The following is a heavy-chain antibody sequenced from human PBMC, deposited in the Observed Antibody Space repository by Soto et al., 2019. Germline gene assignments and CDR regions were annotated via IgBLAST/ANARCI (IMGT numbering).Heavy chain of an antibody. D-gene: IGHD3-10*01. J-gene: IGHJ6*02. CDR2: IDPSDSYT. CDR3: AKELWFGELLSSDYDYYGMDV. Sequence: PGEPRVIYCSRSGCSSTNYRNSWVRQMPGKGLEWMGRIDPSDSYTNYSPSFQGRFTISRDNSKNTLYLQMNSLRAEDTAVYYCAKELWFGELLSSDYDYYGMDVWGQGSTVTVTS. V-gene: IGHV5-10-1*01. CDR1: GCSSTNYR.